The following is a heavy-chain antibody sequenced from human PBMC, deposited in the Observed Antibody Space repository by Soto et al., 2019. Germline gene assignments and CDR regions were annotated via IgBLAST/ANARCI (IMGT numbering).Heavy chain of an antibody. D-gene: IGHD2-2*02. Sequence: GASVKVSCKASGGTFSSYAISWVRQAPGQGLEWMGGIIPIFGTANYAQKFQGRVTITADESTSTAYMELSSLRSEDTAVYYCARILVVPAAIDYYYYYYGMDVWGQGTTVTVSS. CDR2: IIPIFGTA. J-gene: IGHJ6*02. CDR1: GGTFSSYA. V-gene: IGHV1-69*13. CDR3: ARILVVPAAIDYYYYYYGMDV.